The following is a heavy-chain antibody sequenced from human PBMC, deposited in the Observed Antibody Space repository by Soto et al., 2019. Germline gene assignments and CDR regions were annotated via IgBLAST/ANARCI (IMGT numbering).Heavy chain of an antibody. V-gene: IGHV5-51*01. D-gene: IGHD3-9*01. CDR2: IYPGDSDT. CDR1: GYSFTSYW. Sequence: GESLKICCKGSGYSFTSYWIGWVRQMPGKGLEWMGIIYPGDSDTRYSPSFQGQVTISADKSISTAYLQWSSLKASDTAMYYCASPAPHYDFLTGYYNSGDAFDIWAQGTMVTVSS. CDR3: ASPAPHYDFLTGYYNSGDAFDI. J-gene: IGHJ3*02.